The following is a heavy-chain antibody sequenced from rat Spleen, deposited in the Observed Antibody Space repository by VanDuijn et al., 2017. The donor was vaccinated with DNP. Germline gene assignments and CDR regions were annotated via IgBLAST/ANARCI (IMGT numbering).Heavy chain of an antibody. CDR1: GFTFNKDW. D-gene: IGHD4-1*01. Sequence: EVQLVESGGDPVQPGRSLTLSCVVSGFTFNKDWMTWVRQVPGKGLEWIASITTGGEITYYPDSVKGRFTISRDHATNTLYLRLNSLRSEDTAIYYCARGFGWFAYWGQGTLVTVSS. J-gene: IGHJ3*01. CDR2: ITTGGEIT. CDR3: ARGFGWFAY. V-gene: IGHV5-31*01.